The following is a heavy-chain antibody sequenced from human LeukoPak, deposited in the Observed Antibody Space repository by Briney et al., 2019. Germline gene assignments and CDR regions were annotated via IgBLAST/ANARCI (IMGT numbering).Heavy chain of an antibody. J-gene: IGHJ5*02. D-gene: IGHD3-9*01. V-gene: IGHV4-59*08. CDR3: ARYYDILTGTTNWFDP. CDR1: GGSISRYY. Sequence: PSETLSLTCTVSGGSISRYYWSWIRQPPGKGLEWIGYAHYSGSTNYNPSLKSRVTISVDTSKNQFSLKLSSVTAADTAVYYCARYYDILTGTTNWFDPWGQGTLVTVSS. CDR2: AHYSGST.